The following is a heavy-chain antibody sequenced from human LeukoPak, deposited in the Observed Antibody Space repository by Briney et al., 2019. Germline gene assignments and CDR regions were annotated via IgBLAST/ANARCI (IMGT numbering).Heavy chain of an antibody. Sequence: ASVKVSCKASGYTFTTYGINWVRQAPGQGLEWMGWINTNTGNPTYAQDFTGRFVFSLDTSVSTTFLQISSLKAEDTAVYYCARDPPPGYSSGWYDDYWGQGTLVTVSS. V-gene: IGHV7-4-1*02. J-gene: IGHJ4*02. CDR2: INTNTGNP. CDR1: GYTFTTYG. D-gene: IGHD6-19*01. CDR3: ARDPPPGYSSGWYDDY.